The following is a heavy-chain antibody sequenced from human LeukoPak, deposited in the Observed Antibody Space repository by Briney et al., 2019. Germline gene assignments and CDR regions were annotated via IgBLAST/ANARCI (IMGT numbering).Heavy chain of an antibody. CDR3: GRHGDDRAFNI. J-gene: IGHJ3*02. CDR1: GGTFSSYA. Sequence: SVKVSCKASGGTFSSYAISWVRQAPGQGLEWMGGIIPIFGTANYAQKFQGRVTITTDESTSTAYMELSSLRSEDTAVYYCGRHGDDRAFNIWGQGTMVIVSS. D-gene: IGHD3-16*01. CDR2: IIPIFGTA. V-gene: IGHV1-69*05.